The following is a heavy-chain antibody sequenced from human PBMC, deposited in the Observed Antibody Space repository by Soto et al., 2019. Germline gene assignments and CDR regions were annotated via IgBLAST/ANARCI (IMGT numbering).Heavy chain of an antibody. CDR3: ARDGYTYGYGAMDV. Sequence: GRPMRVSCAASGCTFRSYWRHWVRQTPGKGLVWVSRINSDESSTNYADSVKGRFTISRDNAKNTLYLQMNSLRAEDTAAYYCARDGYTYGYGAMDVWGQGTTVTVSS. CDR1: GCTFRSYW. D-gene: IGHD5-18*01. V-gene: IGHV3-74*01. CDR2: INSDESST. J-gene: IGHJ6*02.